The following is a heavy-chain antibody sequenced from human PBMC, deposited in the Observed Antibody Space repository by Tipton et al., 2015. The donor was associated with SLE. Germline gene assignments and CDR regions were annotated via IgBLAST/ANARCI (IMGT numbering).Heavy chain of an antibody. CDR2: IRYDGSNK. CDR1: GFTFSSYG. V-gene: IGHV3-30*02. Sequence: SLRLSCAASGFTFSSYGMHWVRQAPGKGLEWVAFIRYDGSNKYYADSVKGRFTISRDNAKNTLYLQMHSLRAEDTAVYYCARVGEHSDYDWEDYWGQGTLVTVSS. J-gene: IGHJ4*02. CDR3: ARVGEHSDYDWEDY. D-gene: IGHD5-12*01.